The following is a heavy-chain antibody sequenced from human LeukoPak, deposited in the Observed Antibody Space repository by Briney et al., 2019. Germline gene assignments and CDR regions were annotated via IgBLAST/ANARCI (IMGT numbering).Heavy chain of an antibody. D-gene: IGHD6-19*01. CDR1: GFTFSSYG. CDR3: ATGRGSGWYAFHFDY. V-gene: IGHV3-30*02. J-gene: IGHJ4*02. Sequence: GGSLRLSCAASGFTFSSYGMHWVRPAPGKGLEWVAFIRYDGSNKYYADSVKGRFTISRDNSKNTLYLQMNSLRTDDTAVYYCATGRGSGWYAFHFDYWGQGTLVTVSS. CDR2: IRYDGSNK.